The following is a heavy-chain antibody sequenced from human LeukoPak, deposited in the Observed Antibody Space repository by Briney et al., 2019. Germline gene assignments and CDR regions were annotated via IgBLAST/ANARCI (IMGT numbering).Heavy chain of an antibody. CDR3: ARSAVHRRGVRPVNWYFDL. V-gene: IGHV1-8*01. D-gene: IGHD2-8*02. Sequence: GASVKFSCKASGSTFTSYDINWVRQATGQGLEWMGWINPNSGNTGYAQKFQGRVTMTRNTSISTAYMELSSLRSEDTAVYYCARSAVHRRGVRPVNWYFDLWGRGTLVTVSS. CDR1: GSTFTSYD. CDR2: INPNSGNT. J-gene: IGHJ2*01.